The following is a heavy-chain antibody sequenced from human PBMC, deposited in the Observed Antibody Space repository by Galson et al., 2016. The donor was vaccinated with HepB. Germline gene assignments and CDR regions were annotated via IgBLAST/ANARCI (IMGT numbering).Heavy chain of an antibody. D-gene: IGHD6-13*01. V-gene: IGHV4-39*01. CDR3: ARHGRTAAVEFDY. CDR2: IYSGGRT. J-gene: IGHJ4*02. Sequence: SETLSLTCTVSGGSISSGTYYGGWIRQPPGKGLEWIGTIYSGGRTYYNPSLMSRLTISVDTSKNQFSLRLSSVTAADTAVYYCARHGRTAAVEFDYWGQGTLVTVAS. CDR1: GGSISSGTYY.